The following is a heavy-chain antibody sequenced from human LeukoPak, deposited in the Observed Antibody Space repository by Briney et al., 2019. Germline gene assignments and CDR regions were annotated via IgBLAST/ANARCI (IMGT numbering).Heavy chain of an antibody. Sequence: PSETLSLTCAVYGGSFSDYYWSWIRQPPGKGLEWIGEINDSGGTNYNPSLKSRVTISLGTSKNQFSLRLSSVTAADTAVYYCARAPYLSSGSWGQGTMVTVSS. CDR2: INDSGGT. V-gene: IGHV4-34*01. CDR3: ARAPYLSSGS. CDR1: GGSFSDYY. D-gene: IGHD3-22*01. J-gene: IGHJ3*01.